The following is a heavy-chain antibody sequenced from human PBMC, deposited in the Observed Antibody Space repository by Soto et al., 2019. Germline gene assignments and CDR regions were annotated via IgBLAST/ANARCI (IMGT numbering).Heavy chain of an antibody. CDR3: ARDRAKPGIAVDDAFDI. V-gene: IGHV1-18*01. D-gene: IGHD6-19*01. J-gene: IGHJ3*02. CDR1: GYTFTSYG. Sequence: ASVKVSCKASGYTFTSYGISWVRQAPGQGLEWMGWISAYNGNTNYAQKLQGRVTMTTDTSTSTAYMELRSLRSDDTAVYYCARDRAKPGIAVDDAFDIWGQGTMVTVSS. CDR2: ISAYNGNT.